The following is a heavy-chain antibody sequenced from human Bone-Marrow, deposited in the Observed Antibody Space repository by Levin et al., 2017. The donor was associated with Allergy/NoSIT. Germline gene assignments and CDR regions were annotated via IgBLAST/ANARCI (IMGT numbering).Heavy chain of an antibody. CDR1: GYSFSSYW. V-gene: IGHV5-10-1*01. CDR3: ARRDPSQGRGYYYYMDV. CDR2: IDPSDSNT. D-gene: IGHD2-15*01. J-gene: IGHJ6*03. Sequence: PGASVKVSCKGSGYSFSSYWITWVRQMPGKGLEWMGRIDPSDSNTNYSPSFQGHVIMSADKSISTAYLQWSSLKASDTAMYYCARRDPSQGRGYYYYMDVWGKGTTVTVSS.